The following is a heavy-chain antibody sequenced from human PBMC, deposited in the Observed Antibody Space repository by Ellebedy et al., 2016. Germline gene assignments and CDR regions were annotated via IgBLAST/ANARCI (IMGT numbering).Heavy chain of an antibody. CDR2: IYYSGST. D-gene: IGHD4-11*01. V-gene: IGHV4-39*01. J-gene: IGHJ5*02. CDR3: ARGRMTTVTSVVNWFNP. CDR1: GGSISSSSYY. Sequence: SETLSLXXTVSGGSISSSSYYWGWIRQPPGKGLEWIGSIYYSGSTYYNPSLKSRVTISVDTSKNQFSLKLSSVTAADTAVYYCARGRMTTVTSVVNWFNPWGQGTLVTVSS.